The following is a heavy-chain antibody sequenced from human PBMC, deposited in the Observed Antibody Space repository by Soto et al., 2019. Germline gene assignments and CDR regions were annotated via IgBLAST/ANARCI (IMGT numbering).Heavy chain of an antibody. CDR2: IYYSGST. D-gene: IGHD6-13*01. J-gene: IGHJ4*02. Sequence: QLQLQESGPGLVKPSETLSLTCTVSGGSVNTYYWGWIRQPPGKGLEWIASIYYSGSTYYNPSLKSRVILSVDTSKNQVSLKLISVTAADTAVYYCARRRGVGGSWFFDYWGQGTLVTVSS. CDR1: GGSVNTYY. CDR3: ARRRGVGGSWFFDY. V-gene: IGHV4-39*01.